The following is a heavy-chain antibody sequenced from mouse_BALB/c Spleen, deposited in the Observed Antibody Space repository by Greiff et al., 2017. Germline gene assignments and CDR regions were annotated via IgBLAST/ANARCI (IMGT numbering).Heavy chain of an antibody. CDR3: ARGGAY. Sequence: EVKLVESGGGLVQPGGSRKLSCAASGFTFSSFGMHWVRQAPEKGLEWVAYISSGSSTIYYADTVKGRFTISRDNPKNTLFLQMTSLRSEDTAMYYCARGGAYWGQGTLVTVS. J-gene: IGHJ3*01. CDR2: ISSGSSTI. V-gene: IGHV5-17*02. CDR1: GFTFSSFG.